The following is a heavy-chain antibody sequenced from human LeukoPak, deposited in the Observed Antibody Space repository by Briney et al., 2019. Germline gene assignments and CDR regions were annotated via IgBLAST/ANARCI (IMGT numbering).Heavy chain of an antibody. CDR3: ARDLPSPMYDSSGPLDY. Sequence: GSLRLSCAASGFTFSSYWMSWVRQAPGKGLEWVANIKQDGSEKYYVDSVKGRFTISRDNAKNSLYLQMNSLRAEDTAAYYCARDLPSPMYDSSGPLDYWGQGTLVTVSS. CDR1: GFTFSSYW. CDR2: IKQDGSEK. J-gene: IGHJ4*02. D-gene: IGHD3-22*01. V-gene: IGHV3-7*01.